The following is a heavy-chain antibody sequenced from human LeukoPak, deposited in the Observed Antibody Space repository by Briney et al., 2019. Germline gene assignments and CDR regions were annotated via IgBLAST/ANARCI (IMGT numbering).Heavy chain of an antibody. Sequence: GGSLRLSCAASGFTFSDYYMSWIRQAPGKGLEWVSYISSSGSTIYYADSVKGRFTISRDNAKNALYLQMNSLRAEDTAVYYCAKDLHYGSADYWGQGTLVTVSS. CDR2: ISSSGSTI. J-gene: IGHJ4*02. V-gene: IGHV3-11*04. CDR3: AKDLHYGSADY. CDR1: GFTFSDYY. D-gene: IGHD3-10*01.